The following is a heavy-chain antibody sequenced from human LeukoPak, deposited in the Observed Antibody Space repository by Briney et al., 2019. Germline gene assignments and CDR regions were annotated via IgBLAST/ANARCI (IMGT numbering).Heavy chain of an antibody. V-gene: IGHV3-21*01. CDR2: ITSGSSHI. D-gene: IGHD1-26*01. CDR1: GFTFSSYG. Sequence: SGGSLRPSCAASGFTFSSYGMSWVRQAPGQGLEWVSSITSGSSHIYYADSVKGRFTISRDNAKSSLYLQMNSLRAEDTAVYYCARDPYSGSYGADYYYYMDVWGKGTTVTISS. J-gene: IGHJ6*03. CDR3: ARDPYSGSYGADYYYYMDV.